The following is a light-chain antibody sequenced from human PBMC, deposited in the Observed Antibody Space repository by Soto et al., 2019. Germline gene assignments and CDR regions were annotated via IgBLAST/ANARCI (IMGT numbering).Light chain of an antibody. V-gene: IGKV3-11*01. CDR1: QIVTSS. CDR3: QLRSDWPPTYT. Sequence: EIVLTKSPATLSLSPGTGATLSRRASQIVTSSLDWYHQRPGQAPRLLILDTFTRATGIPARFSAKGAGTDFTLTISSLEPEDSAVYFCQLRSDWPPTYTFGQGTKLE. CDR2: DTF. J-gene: IGKJ2*01.